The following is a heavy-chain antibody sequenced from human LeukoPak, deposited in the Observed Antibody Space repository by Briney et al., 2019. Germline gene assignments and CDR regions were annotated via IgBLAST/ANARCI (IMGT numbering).Heavy chain of an antibody. CDR3: ASFRIHYYDSSGYYGY. Sequence: SETLSLTCAVYGGSFSGYYWSWIRQPPGKGLEWIGEINHSGSTNYNPSLKSRVTISVDTSKNQFSLKLSSVTAADTAVYYCASFRIHYYDSSGYYGYWGQGTLVTVSS. CDR2: INHSGST. V-gene: IGHV4-34*01. D-gene: IGHD3-22*01. CDR1: GGSFSGYY. J-gene: IGHJ4*02.